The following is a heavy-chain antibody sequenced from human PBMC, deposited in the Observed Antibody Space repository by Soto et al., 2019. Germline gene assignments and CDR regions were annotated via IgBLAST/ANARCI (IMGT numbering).Heavy chain of an antibody. CDR3: AQYHPMPQPRPYFGY. CDR1: GFTFSSYA. Sequence: EVQLLESGGDLIQPGGSLKLSCAASGFTFSSYAMSWVRQAPGKGLGWVSAISSSGGSTFYADSVKGQFTISRDNSRNTLYLQMNSLRAEDTAIYDCAQYHPMPQPRPYFGYWGQGTLVTVSS. V-gene: IGHV3-23*01. D-gene: IGHD2-2*01. J-gene: IGHJ4*02. CDR2: ISSSGGST.